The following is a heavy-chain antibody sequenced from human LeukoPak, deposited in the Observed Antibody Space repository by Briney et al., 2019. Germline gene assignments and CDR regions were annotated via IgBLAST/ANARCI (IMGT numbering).Heavy chain of an antibody. CDR2: IIPIFGTA. J-gene: IGHJ4*02. CDR1: GGTFSSYA. CDR3: ARDADYYDSSGYPH. D-gene: IGHD3-22*01. V-gene: IGHV1-69*05. Sequence: SVTVSCTASGGTFSSYAISWVRQAPGQGLEWMGGIIPIFGTANYAQKFQGRVTMTRDTSTSTVYMELSSLRSEDTAVYYCARDADYYDSSGYPHWGQGTLVTVSS.